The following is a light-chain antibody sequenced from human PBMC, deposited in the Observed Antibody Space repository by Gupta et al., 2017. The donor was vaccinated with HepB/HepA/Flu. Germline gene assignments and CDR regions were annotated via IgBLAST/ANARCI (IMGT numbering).Light chain of an antibody. CDR1: SSNIGSR. CDR3: AAWDDSLNAYV. J-gene: IGLJ1*01. CDR2: TNN. Sequence: QSVLIQPPSASGTPGQRVIISCSGSSSNIGSRVNWYQQLPGTAPKLLINTNNQRPSGVPDRISGSKAGTSASLAISGLQAEDEAEYYCAAWDDSLNAYVCGTGTKVTGL. V-gene: IGLV1-44*01.